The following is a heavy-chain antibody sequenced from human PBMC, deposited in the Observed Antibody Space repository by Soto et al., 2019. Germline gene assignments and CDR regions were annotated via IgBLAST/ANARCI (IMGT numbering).Heavy chain of an antibody. V-gene: IGHV3-73*02. CDR1: GFPFNGSA. Sequence: EVQLVESGGGLVHRGGSLKLSCAASGFPFNGSAMHWVRQASGKGLEWVGRIRSKPNNYATAYAASLKGRFTISRDDSKNTAYLQMNSLKTEDTAVYYCAGDFYYNMDVWGQGTTVTVSS. CDR3: AGDFYYNMDV. CDR2: IRSKPNNYAT. J-gene: IGHJ6*02.